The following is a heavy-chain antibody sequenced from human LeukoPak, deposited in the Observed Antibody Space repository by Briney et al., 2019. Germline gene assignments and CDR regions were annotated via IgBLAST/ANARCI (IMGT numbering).Heavy chain of an antibody. V-gene: IGHV1-2*02. CDR1: GYSLTDFY. J-gene: IGHJ4*02. CDR2: INPKTGAT. CDR3: ARGWTDDTGY. Sequence: ASVKVSCKAFGYSLTDFYMHWVRQAPGQGLQWMGWINPKTGATNYAQEFQGRATMTRDASINTAYMELTSLSSADTAVYYCARGWTDDTGYWGQGTLVTVSS. D-gene: IGHD1-1*01.